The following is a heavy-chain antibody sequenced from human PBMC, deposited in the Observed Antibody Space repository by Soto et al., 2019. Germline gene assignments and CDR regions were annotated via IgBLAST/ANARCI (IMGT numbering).Heavy chain of an antibody. CDR1: GGSFSGYY. CDR2: XNXXGXT. V-gene: IGHV4-34*01. CDR3: ARGRGPVPAATFDY. J-gene: IGHJ4*02. Sequence: PSETPSLTCAVYGGSFSGYYWSWIRQPPGKGLEXIGXXNXXGXTXXXPXXXSRVTISVDTSKNQFSLKLSSVTAADTAVYYCARGRGPVPAATFDYWGQGTLVTVSS. D-gene: IGHD2-2*01.